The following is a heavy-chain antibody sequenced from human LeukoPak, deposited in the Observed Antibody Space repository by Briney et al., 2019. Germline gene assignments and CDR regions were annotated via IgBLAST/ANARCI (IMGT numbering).Heavy chain of an antibody. D-gene: IGHD4-11*01. CDR1: GFTFSSYA. Sequence: GGSLRLSCAASGFTFSSYAMSWVRQAPGKGLEWVSAISGSGGSTYYADSAKGRFTISRDNAKNSLYLQMDSLRAEDTAVYYCARELLTYSNHKLGHYMDVWGKGTTVTVSS. V-gene: IGHV3-23*01. J-gene: IGHJ6*03. CDR3: ARELLTYSNHKLGHYMDV. CDR2: ISGSGGST.